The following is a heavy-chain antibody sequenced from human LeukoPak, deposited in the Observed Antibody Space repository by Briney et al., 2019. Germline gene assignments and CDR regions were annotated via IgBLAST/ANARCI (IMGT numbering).Heavy chain of an antibody. V-gene: IGHV5-10-1*01. D-gene: IGHD3-22*01. Sequence: GESLRISRKGSGYSFTSYWISWVRQMPGKGLEWMGRIDPSDSYTNYSPSFQGHVTISADKSISTAYLQWSSLKASDTAMYYCARLERDYYDSSGPRDGAFDIWGQGTMVTVSS. CDR3: ARLERDYYDSSGPRDGAFDI. CDR2: IDPSDSYT. CDR1: GYSFTSYW. J-gene: IGHJ3*02.